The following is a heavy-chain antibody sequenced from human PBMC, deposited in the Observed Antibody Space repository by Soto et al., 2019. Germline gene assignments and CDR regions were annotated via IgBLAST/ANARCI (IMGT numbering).Heavy chain of an antibody. D-gene: IGHD6-19*01. J-gene: IGHJ4*02. CDR2: VHHSGRT. V-gene: IGHV4-31*02. Sequence: PSETLSLTRTVSGGSISTSGSYWSWIRQSPGRGLEWLGYVHHSGRTYYNPSLKSRLKMSVDTSKNQFSLSLTSVTVADTAVYYCARDRDYFDNSGSSHYFDFWCQGTLVTVSS. CDR1: GGSISTSGSY. CDR3: ARDRDYFDNSGSSHYFDF.